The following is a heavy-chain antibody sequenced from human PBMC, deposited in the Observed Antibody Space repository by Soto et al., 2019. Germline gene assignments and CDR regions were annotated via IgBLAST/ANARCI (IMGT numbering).Heavy chain of an antibody. J-gene: IGHJ4*02. V-gene: IGHV3-66*04. Sequence: EVQLVESGGGLVQPGGSLRLSCAASGFSVSSNYMYWVRQAPGKGLECVSLIYSGGSTDHADSVKDRFTISRDNSKNTLYLQMNSLRAEDTAVYYCARRHDYGSDWGRGTLVTVSS. CDR3: ARRHDYGSD. CDR1: GFSVSSNY. CDR2: IYSGGST. D-gene: IGHD3-10*01.